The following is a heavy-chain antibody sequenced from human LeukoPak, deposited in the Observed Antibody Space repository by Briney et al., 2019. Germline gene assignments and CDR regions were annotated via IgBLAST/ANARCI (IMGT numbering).Heavy chain of an antibody. Sequence: SETLSLTCAVYGGSFSGYYWSWIRQPPGKGLEWIGEINHSGSTNYNPSLKSRVTISVDTSKNQFSLKLSSVTAADTAVYYCARRRVGATHFDYWGQGTLVTVSS. CDR3: ARRRVGATHFDY. CDR2: INHSGST. J-gene: IGHJ4*02. D-gene: IGHD1-26*01. CDR1: GGSFSGYY. V-gene: IGHV4-34*01.